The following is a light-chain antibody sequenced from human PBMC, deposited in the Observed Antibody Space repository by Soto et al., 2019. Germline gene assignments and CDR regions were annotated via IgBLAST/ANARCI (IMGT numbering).Light chain of an antibody. CDR1: QSISSW. CDR2: DAS. Sequence: DIQMTQAPSTLSASVGDRVTITCRASQSISSWLAWYQQKPGKAPNLLIYDASNLESGVRSRFSGSGFGTEFTLTISSLQPDDFATYYCQQYNSYSWTFGQGTKVDLK. V-gene: IGKV1-5*01. CDR3: QQYNSYSWT. J-gene: IGKJ1*01.